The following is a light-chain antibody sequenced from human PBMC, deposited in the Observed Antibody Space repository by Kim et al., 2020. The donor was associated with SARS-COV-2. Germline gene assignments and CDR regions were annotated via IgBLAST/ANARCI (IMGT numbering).Light chain of an antibody. Sequence: GRSMTIASTGTSSDVGNYNLVSWYQQHPGKAPKLMIYEVSKRPSGVSNRFSGSKSGNTASLTISGLQAEDEADYYCCSYAGSSTVVFGGGTQLTVL. CDR1: SSDVGNYNL. CDR3: CSYAGSSTVV. J-gene: IGLJ2*01. V-gene: IGLV2-23*02. CDR2: EVS.